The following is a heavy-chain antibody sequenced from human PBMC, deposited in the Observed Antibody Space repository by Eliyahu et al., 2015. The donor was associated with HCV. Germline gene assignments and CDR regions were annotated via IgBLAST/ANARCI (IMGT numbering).Heavy chain of an antibody. J-gene: IGHJ4*02. V-gene: IGHV3-64D*06. CDR3: VSAAYFFDY. CDR2: ITPNGGAT. CDR1: GFTFSTYA. D-gene: IGHD6-25*01. Sequence: EVQLVESGGDLVQPGGSLXLSCSASGFTFSTYAMHWLRQAPGRGLEYVSAITPNGGATYYADSVKGRFTISRDNSKNTLYLQMRSLRIEDTAVYYCVSAAYFFDYWGQGALVTVSS.